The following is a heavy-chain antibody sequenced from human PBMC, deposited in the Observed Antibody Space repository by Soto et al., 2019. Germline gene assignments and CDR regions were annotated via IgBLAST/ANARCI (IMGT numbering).Heavy chain of an antibody. CDR1: GLPVSSNY. CDR3: ALVVVAATNWFDP. CDR2: IYSGGST. V-gene: IGHV3-66*01. Sequence: GGSMRLSCAASGLPVSSNYMSWVRPAPGKGLEWVSVIYSGGSTYYADSVKGRFTISRDNSKNTLYLQMNSLRAEDTAVYYCALVVVAATNWFDPWGQGTLVTVSS. D-gene: IGHD2-15*01. J-gene: IGHJ5*02.